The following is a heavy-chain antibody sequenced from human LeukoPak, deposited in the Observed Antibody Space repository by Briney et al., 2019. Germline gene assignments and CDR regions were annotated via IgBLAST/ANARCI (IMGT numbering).Heavy chain of an antibody. Sequence: GGSLRLSCAASGFTFSSYGMHWVRQAPGKGLEWVAVISYDGSNKYYADSVKGRFTISRDNSKNTLYLQMNSLRAEDTAVYYCARGARGFGFRYFDYWGQGTLVTVSS. J-gene: IGHJ4*02. D-gene: IGHD3-10*01. CDR1: GFTFSSYG. CDR3: ARGARGFGFRYFDY. CDR2: ISYDGSNK. V-gene: IGHV3-30*03.